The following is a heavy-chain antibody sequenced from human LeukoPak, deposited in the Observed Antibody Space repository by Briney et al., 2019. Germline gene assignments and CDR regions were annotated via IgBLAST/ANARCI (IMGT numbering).Heavy chain of an antibody. V-gene: IGHV4-31*03. Sequence: TTSETLSLTCTVSGGSIGSGGYYWSWIRQHPGKGLEWIGYIYYSGSTYYNPSLKSRVTISVDTSKNQFSLKLSSVTAADTAVYYCARDRGSSWYAAQWWFDPWGQGTLVTVSS. J-gene: IGHJ5*02. D-gene: IGHD6-13*01. CDR1: GGSIGSGGYY. CDR2: IYYSGST. CDR3: ARDRGSSWYAAQWWFDP.